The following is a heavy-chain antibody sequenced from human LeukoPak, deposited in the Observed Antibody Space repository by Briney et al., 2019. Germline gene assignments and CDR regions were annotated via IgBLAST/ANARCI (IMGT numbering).Heavy chain of an antibody. D-gene: IGHD3-22*01. Sequence: ASVKVSCKASGYTFTGYYMHWVRQAPGQGLEWMGWINPNSGGTNYAQKFQGRVTMTRDTSISTAYMELSRLRSDDTAVYYCATADSSGYCLDYWGQGTLVTVSS. CDR2: INPNSGGT. CDR1: GYTFTGYY. J-gene: IGHJ4*02. CDR3: ATADSSGYCLDY. V-gene: IGHV1-2*02.